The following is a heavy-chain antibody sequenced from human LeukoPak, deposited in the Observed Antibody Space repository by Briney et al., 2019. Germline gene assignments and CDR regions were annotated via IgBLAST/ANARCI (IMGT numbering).Heavy chain of an antibody. D-gene: IGHD2-15*01. CDR2: INPSGGST. J-gene: IGHJ4*02. CDR1: GYTFTSYY. V-gene: IGHV1-46*01. CDR3: ARDTQNEYCSGGSCLDY. Sequence: ASMKVSCKASGYTFTSYYMHWVRQAPGQGLEWMGIINPSGGSTSYAQKFQGRVTMTRDTSTSTVYMELSSLRSEDTAVYYCARDTQNEYCSGGSCLDYWGQGTLVTVSS.